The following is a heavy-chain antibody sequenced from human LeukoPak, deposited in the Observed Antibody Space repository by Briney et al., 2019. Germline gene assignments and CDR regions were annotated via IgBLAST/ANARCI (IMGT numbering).Heavy chain of an antibody. CDR3: ARDLGRYGDY. CDR1: GGSISSGSYY. D-gene: IGHD1-26*01. V-gene: IGHV4-61*02. Sequence: PSQTLSLTCTVSGGSISSGSYYWSWIRQPAGKGLEWIGRIYTSGSTNYNPSLKSRVTISVETSKNQFSLKLSSVTAADTAVYYCARDLGRYGDYWGQGTLVTVSS. CDR2: IYTSGST. J-gene: IGHJ4*02.